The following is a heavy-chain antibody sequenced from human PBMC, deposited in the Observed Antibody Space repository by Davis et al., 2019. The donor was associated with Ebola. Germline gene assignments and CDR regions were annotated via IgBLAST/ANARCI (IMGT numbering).Heavy chain of an antibody. Sequence: PSETLSLTCAISGDSVSGKNGAWNWIRQSPSRGLEWLGRTYYSSKWFNDYAVSVNGRITINPDTSKNQFSLQLNSVTPEDTAVYYCVRGWGRTGMGVWGQGTTVTVSS. CDR1: GDSVSGKNGA. J-gene: IGHJ6*02. V-gene: IGHV6-1*01. D-gene: IGHD1-26*01. CDR3: VRGWGRTGMGV. CDR2: TYYSSKWFN.